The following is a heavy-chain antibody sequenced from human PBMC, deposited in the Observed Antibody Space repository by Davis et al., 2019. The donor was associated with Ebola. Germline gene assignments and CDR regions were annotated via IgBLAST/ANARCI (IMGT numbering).Heavy chain of an antibody. CDR2: TWYDGSNK. Sequence: GGSLRLSCAASGFTFSDYYMSWVRQAPGKGQEWVAVTWYDGSNKYYADSVKGRFTISRDNSKNTLYLQMNSLRAEDTAVYYCARDQGVDPGYYYYGMDVWGQGTTVTVSS. CDR3: ARDQGVDPGYYYYGMDV. D-gene: IGHD5-12*01. CDR1: GFTFSDYY. J-gene: IGHJ6*02. V-gene: IGHV3-33*08.